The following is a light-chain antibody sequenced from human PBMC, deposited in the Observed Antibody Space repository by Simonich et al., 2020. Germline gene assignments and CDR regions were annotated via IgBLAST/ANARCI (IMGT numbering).Light chain of an antibody. J-gene: IGKJ4*01. Sequence: DIVMTQSPLSLPVTPGEPASISCMSSQSLLHSNGYNYLDWYLQKPGQSPHLLIYLGANRASGVPDRFSGSGSGTDFTLKISRVEAEDVGVYYCMQALQTPLTFGGGTKVEIK. CDR1: QSLLHSNGYNY. CDR2: LGA. V-gene: IGKV2-28*01. CDR3: MQALQTPLT.